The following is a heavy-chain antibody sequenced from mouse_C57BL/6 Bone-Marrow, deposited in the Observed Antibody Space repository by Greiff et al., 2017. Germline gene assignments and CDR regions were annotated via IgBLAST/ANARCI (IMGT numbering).Heavy chain of an antibody. Sequence: VQLQQSGAELVRPGASVKLSCTASGFNINDDYMHWVKQRPVQGLEWIGWIDPENGDTDYAQKFQGKATITADTSSNTAYLQLSSLTSEDTAVCYSTSYYNSSCYFDYWGQGTTLTVSS. CDR2: IDPENGDT. V-gene: IGHV14-4*01. D-gene: IGHD1-1*01. J-gene: IGHJ2*01. CDR1: GFNINDDY. CDR3: TSYYNSSCYFDY.